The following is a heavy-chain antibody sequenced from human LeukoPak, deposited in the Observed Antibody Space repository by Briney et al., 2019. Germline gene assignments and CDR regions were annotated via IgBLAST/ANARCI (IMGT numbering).Heavy chain of an antibody. CDR3: TTEGTDYYGSGDY. CDR2: IWYDGSNK. V-gene: IGHV3-33*01. CDR1: GFAFSSYG. D-gene: IGHD3-10*01. J-gene: IGHJ4*02. Sequence: GRSLRLSCAASGFAFSSYGMHWVRQAPGKGLEWVAVIWYDGSNKYYADSVKGRFTISRDNSKNTLYLQMNSLKTEDTAVYYCTTEGTDYYGSGDYWGQGTLVTVSS.